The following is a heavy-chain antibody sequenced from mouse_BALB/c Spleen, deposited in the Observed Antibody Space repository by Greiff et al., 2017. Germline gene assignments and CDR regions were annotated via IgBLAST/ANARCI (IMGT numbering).Heavy chain of an antibody. D-gene: IGHD2-4*01. CDR3: ARWVIKGYAMDY. J-gene: IGHJ4*01. Sequence: EVQRVESGPELVKPGASVKVSCKASGYAFTSYNMYWVKQSHGKSLEWIGYIDPYNGGTSYNQKFKGKATLTVDKSSSTAYMHLNSLTSEDSAVYYCARWVIKGYAMDYWGQGTSVTVSS. V-gene: IGHV1S135*01. CDR1: GYAFTSYN. CDR2: IDPYNGGT.